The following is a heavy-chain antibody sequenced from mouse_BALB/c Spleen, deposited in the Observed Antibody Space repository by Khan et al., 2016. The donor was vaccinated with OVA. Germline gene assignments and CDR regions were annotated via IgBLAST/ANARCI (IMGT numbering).Heavy chain of an antibody. CDR1: GYSITSDYA. CDR3: ARDGYRYNYAMDY. V-gene: IGHV3-2*02. CDR2: INYSGRT. D-gene: IGHD2-3*01. Sequence: EVQLQESGPGLVNPSQSLSLTCTVTGYSITSDYAWNWIRQFPGNKLEWMGYINYSGRTNYNPALKSRISITRDTSKNQFFLQLNSVTTEATATYYCARDGYRYNYAMDYWGQGTSVTVSS. J-gene: IGHJ4*01.